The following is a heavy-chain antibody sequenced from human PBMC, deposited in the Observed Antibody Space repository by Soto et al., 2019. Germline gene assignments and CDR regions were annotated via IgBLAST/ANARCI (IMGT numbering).Heavy chain of an antibody. D-gene: IGHD4-17*01. CDR3: ARTKDYGGNSRSPFDY. V-gene: IGHV5-51*01. CDR1: GYSFTRYW. CDR2: IYPGDSDT. Sequence: GESLNISCKGSGYSFTRYWIGWVRQMPGKGLECMGIIYPGDSDTRYSPSFQGQVTISADKSINTAYLQWSSLKASDTAIYYCARTKDYGGNSRSPFDYWGQGTLVTVSS. J-gene: IGHJ4*02.